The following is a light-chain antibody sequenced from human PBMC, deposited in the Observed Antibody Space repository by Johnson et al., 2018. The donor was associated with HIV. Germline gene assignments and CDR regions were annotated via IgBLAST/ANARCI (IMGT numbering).Light chain of an antibody. CDR3: GTWTTSMSANDV. V-gene: IGLV1-51*01. CDR2: DNN. CDR1: SSNIGNNY. J-gene: IGLJ1*01. Sequence: QSVLTQPPSVSAAPGQKVTISCSGSSSNIGNNYVSWYQQLPGTAPKLLIYDNNKRPSGIPDRFSGSKSGTSATPGIAGLQTGVEAAYYFGTWTTSMSANDVFGTGTSVTDL.